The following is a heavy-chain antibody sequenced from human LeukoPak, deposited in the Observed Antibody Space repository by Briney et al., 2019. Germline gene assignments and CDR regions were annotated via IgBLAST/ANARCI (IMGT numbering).Heavy chain of an antibody. CDR1: GGSISSYY. J-gene: IGHJ4*02. CDR3: AGNSGYYLSGFDY. Sequence: SETLSLTCTVSGGSISSYYWSWIRQPPGKGLEWIGYIYYSGSTNYNPSLKSPGTISVDTSTNQFSLKLSSVTAADTAVYYCAGNSGYYLSGFDYWGQGTLVTVSS. CDR2: IYYSGST. V-gene: IGHV4-59*01. D-gene: IGHD3-22*01.